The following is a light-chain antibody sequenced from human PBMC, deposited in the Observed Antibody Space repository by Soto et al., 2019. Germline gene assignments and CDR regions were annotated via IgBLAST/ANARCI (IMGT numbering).Light chain of an antibody. J-gene: IGKJ4*01. CDR3: QQANSFPLT. Sequence: DIQMTQSPSSVSASLVYRVTITFRASQGISRWLAWYQQKPGRAPKLLIYAASSLQSGVPSRLRGSGSGTDFTLTISSMKPEDFETYYCQQANSFPLTFGGGTKVDIK. V-gene: IGKV1-12*01. CDR2: AAS. CDR1: QGISRW.